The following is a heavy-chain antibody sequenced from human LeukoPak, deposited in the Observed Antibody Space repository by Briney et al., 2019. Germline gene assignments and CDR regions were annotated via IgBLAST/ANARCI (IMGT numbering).Heavy chain of an antibody. CDR3: ARILARQFTSFSDSSPYTYYYMDV. V-gene: IGHV4-38-2*02. CDR1: GYSISSGYY. Sequence: SETLSLTCTVSGYSISSGYYWGWIRQPPGKGLEWIGSIYHSGRTYYNPSLKSRGTISVDTSQNQFSLRLSSLTAADTAVYYCARILARQFTSFSDSSPYTYYYMDVWGKGTTVTVSS. D-gene: IGHD2/OR15-2a*01. J-gene: IGHJ6*03. CDR2: IYHSGRT.